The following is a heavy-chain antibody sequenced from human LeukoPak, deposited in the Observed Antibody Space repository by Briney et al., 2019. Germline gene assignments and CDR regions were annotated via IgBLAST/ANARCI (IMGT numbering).Heavy chain of an antibody. CDR2: IRIQANGGTA. CDR3: SRAYSTGWLGINDY. D-gene: IGHD6-19*01. J-gene: IGHJ4*02. CDR1: GFTFSDYA. V-gene: IGHV3-49*04. Sequence: PGRSLTLSCIGSGFTFSDYAMTWVRQAPGKGLEWVGFIRIQANGGTADYAASVKGRLTISRDDSKTIAYLQMNSLKTEDTAVYYCSRAYSTGWLGINDYWGQGALVNRSS.